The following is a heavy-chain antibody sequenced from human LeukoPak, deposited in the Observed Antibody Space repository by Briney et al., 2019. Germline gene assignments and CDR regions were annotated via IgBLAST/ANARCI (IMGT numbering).Heavy chain of an antibody. J-gene: IGHJ4*02. V-gene: IGHV3-9*01. CDR1: GFTFDDYA. CDR3: AKDLGDGYNYPFDY. D-gene: IGHD5-24*01. CDR2: ISWNSGSI. Sequence: GGSLRLSCAASGFTFDDYAMHWVRQAPGKGLEWVSGISWNSGSIGYADSVKGRFTISRDNAKNSLYLQMNSLRAEDTALYYCAKDLGDGYNYPFDYWGQGTLVTVSS.